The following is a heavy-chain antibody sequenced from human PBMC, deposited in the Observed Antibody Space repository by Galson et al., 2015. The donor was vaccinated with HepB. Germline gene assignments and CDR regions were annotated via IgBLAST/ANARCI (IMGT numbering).Heavy chain of an antibody. Sequence: RPSYAAAGFFFSYDSSYLGHDPPRRRQGWVSYISSFSRTKYYQKSLKRRFTIPRDNAKNSLYLQMTRLRDEDTAVYYCARGESSERVDGDYDDPNYYYYGMDVWGQGTTVTVSS. D-gene: IGHD4-17*01. CDR2: ISSFSRTK. CDR3: ARGESSERVDGDYDDPNYYYYGMDV. V-gene: IGHV3-48*02. J-gene: IGHJ6*02. CDR1: GFFFSYDS.